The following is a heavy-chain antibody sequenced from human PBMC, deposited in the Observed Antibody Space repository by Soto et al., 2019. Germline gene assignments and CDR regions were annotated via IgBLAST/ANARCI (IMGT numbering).Heavy chain of an antibody. Sequence: SVKVSCKASGGTFSSYTISWVRQAPGQGLEWMGRIIPILGIANYAQKFQGRVTITADKSTSTAYMEMSSLRTEDTALYYFARDRYCSGGSCYSHDAFDIWGQGTMVTVPS. CDR1: GGTFSSYT. V-gene: IGHV1-69*04. J-gene: IGHJ3*02. CDR2: IIPILGIA. CDR3: ARDRYCSGGSCYSHDAFDI. D-gene: IGHD2-15*01.